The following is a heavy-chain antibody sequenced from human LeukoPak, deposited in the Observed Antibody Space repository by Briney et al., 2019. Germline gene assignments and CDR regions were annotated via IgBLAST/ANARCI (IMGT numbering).Heavy chain of an antibody. Sequence: KPSETLSLXCAVYGGSFSGYYWRWIRQPPGKGLEWIGEINHSGSTNYNPSLKSRVTISVDTSKNQFSLKLSSVTAADTAVYYCATQTVGATSGRAFDIWGQGTMVTVSS. CDR1: GGSFSGYY. CDR3: ATQTVGATSGRAFDI. V-gene: IGHV4-34*01. D-gene: IGHD1-26*01. CDR2: INHSGST. J-gene: IGHJ3*02.